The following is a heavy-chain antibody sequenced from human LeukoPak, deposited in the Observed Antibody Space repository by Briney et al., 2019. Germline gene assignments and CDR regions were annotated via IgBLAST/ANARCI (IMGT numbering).Heavy chain of an antibody. CDR1: GGSISSYS. D-gene: IGHD5-12*01. V-gene: IGHV4-59*01. Sequence: SETLSPTCTVSGGSISSYSWSWIRQPPGKGLEGIGYFFYIGSTNYNPSLKSRVSISVNTSKNQFSLKLRSVTAADTAVYYCARDKGIVATTHYGMDVWGQGTTVTVSS. CDR2: FFYIGST. J-gene: IGHJ6*02. CDR3: ARDKGIVATTHYGMDV.